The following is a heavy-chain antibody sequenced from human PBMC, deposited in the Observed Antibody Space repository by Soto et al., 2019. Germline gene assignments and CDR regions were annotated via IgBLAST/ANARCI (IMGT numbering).Heavy chain of an antibody. V-gene: IGHV1-69*04. Sequence: ASVKVSCKASGVTFSSYTISWVQQATGQGLEWMGRIIPILGIANYAQKFQGRVTITADKSTSTAYMELSSLRSEDTAVYYCAREGTEAAGDAFDILGQGTMVTVSS. CDR3: AREGTEAAGDAFDI. CDR1: GVTFSSYT. CDR2: IIPILGIA. D-gene: IGHD6-13*01. J-gene: IGHJ3*02.